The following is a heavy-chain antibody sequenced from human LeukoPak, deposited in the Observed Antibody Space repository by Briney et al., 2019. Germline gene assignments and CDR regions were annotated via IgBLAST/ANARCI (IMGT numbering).Heavy chain of an antibody. Sequence: ASVKVSCKASGYTFTGYYMHWVRQAPGQGLEWMGWINPNSGGTNYAQKFQGRVTMTRDTSISTAYMELSRLRSDDTAVYYCARVGVGLLLTGHHPFDYWGQGTLVTVSS. CDR3: ARVGVGLLLTGHHPFDY. D-gene: IGHD3-9*01. CDR2: INPNSGGT. J-gene: IGHJ4*02. V-gene: IGHV1-2*02. CDR1: GYTFTGYY.